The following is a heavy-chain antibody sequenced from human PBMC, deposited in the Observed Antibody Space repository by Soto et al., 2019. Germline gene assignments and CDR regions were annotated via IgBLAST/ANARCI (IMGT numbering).Heavy chain of an antibody. CDR2: MNPNSGNT. Sequence: ASVKVSCKASGYTFTSYDINWVRQATGQGLEWMGWMNPNSGNTGYAQKFQGRVTMTRNTSISTAYMELSSLRSVDTAVYYCARGKMEPPAYYYMDVWGKGTTVTVSS. CDR3: ARGKMEPPAYYYMDV. CDR1: GYTFTSYD. V-gene: IGHV1-8*01. J-gene: IGHJ6*03. D-gene: IGHD1-26*01.